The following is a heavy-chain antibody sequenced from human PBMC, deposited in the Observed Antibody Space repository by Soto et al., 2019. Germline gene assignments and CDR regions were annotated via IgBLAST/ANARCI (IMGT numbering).Heavy chain of an antibody. CDR1: GFSLSTSGVG. J-gene: IGHJ4*02. CDR3: AYHRWDLLFY. V-gene: IGHV2-5*01. Sequence: SGPTLVNPTQTLTLTCTFSGFSLSTSGVGVGWIRQPPGKALEWLARIHWNDDKYYRPSLESRLTISKAASKNQVVLTLTNMDPVPPASFYCAYHRWDLLFYWAQRTLVTVSS. D-gene: IGHD1-26*01. CDR2: IHWNDDK.